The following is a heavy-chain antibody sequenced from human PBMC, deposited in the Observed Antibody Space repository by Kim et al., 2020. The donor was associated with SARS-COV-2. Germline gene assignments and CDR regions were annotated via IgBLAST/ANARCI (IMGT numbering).Heavy chain of an antibody. D-gene: IGHD3-3*01. J-gene: IGHJ5*02. CDR3: AGSGADFWSGYYGGWFDP. CDR2: ISAYNGNT. Sequence: ASVKVSCKASGYTFTSYGISWVRQAPGQGLEWMGWISAYNGNTNYAQKLQGRVTMTTDTSTSTAYMALRSLRSDDTAVYYCAGSGADFWSGYYGGWFDPWGQGTLLTVST. V-gene: IGHV1-18*01. CDR1: GYTFTSYG.